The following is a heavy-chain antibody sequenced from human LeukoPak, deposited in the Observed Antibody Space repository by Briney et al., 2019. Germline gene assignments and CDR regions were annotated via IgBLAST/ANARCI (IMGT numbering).Heavy chain of an antibody. Sequence: GGSLRLSCAASGFTVSSNYMSWVRQAPGKGLEWVSAISGSGGSTYYADSVKGRFTISRDNSKNTLYLQMNSLRAEDTAVYYCAKGLAAAVGYWGQGTLVTVSS. J-gene: IGHJ4*02. D-gene: IGHD6-13*01. CDR1: GFTVSSNY. CDR2: ISGSGGST. CDR3: AKGLAAAVGY. V-gene: IGHV3-23*01.